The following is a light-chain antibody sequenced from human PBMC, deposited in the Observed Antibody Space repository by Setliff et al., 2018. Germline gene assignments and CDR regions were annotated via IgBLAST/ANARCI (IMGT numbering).Light chain of an antibody. V-gene: IGKV3-15*01. CDR1: QSVSSQ. CDR2: GAS. J-gene: IGKJ1*01. Sequence: EIVMTQSPAILSVSPGERATLSCRASQSVSSQLAWYQQKPGQAPRLLIYGASTRATGIPARFSGSGSGTEFTLTISSLQSEDFAVYYCQQYNIWRTFGQGTKVDIK. CDR3: QQYNIWRT.